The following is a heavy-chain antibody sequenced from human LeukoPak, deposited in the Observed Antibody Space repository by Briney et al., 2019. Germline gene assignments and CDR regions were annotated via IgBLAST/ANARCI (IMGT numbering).Heavy chain of an antibody. CDR3: AREVEGIDY. J-gene: IGHJ4*02. Sequence: GGSLRLSCAASGFTFSSYEMNWVRQAPGKGLEWVSYISSSGSTIYYADSVKGRFTISRDNAKDSLYLQMNSLRAEDTAVYYCAREVEGIDYWGQGTLVTVSS. CDR2: ISSSGSTI. D-gene: IGHD2-15*01. CDR1: GFTFSSYE. V-gene: IGHV3-48*03.